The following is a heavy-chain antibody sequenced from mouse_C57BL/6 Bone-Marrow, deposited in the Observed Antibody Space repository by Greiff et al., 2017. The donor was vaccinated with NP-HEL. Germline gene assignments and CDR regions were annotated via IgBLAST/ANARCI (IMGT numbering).Heavy chain of an antibody. D-gene: IGHD3-3*01. CDR1: GYTFTDYY. Sequence: EVKLQQSGPELVKPGASVKISCKASGYTFTDYYMNWVKQSHGKSLEWIGDINPNNGGTSYNQKFKGKATLTVDKSSSTAYLELRSLTSEDSAVYYCARGGCVGGFDYWGQGTTLTVSS. J-gene: IGHJ2*01. V-gene: IGHV1-26*01. CDR2: INPNNGGT. CDR3: ARGGCVGGFDY.